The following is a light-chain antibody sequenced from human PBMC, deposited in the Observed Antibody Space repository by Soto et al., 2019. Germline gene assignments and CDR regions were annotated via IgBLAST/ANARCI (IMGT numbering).Light chain of an antibody. CDR3: QQYNSYPYT. CDR1: QSISDW. V-gene: IGKV1-5*03. CDR2: KAS. Sequence: DIQMTQSPSTLSASVGDRVTITCRASQSISDWLAWYQQKPGKAPKLLIYKASSLGSGVPSRFSGSGSGTEFTLTISSLQPDDFATFYCQQYNSYPYTFGQGTKQEIK. J-gene: IGKJ2*01.